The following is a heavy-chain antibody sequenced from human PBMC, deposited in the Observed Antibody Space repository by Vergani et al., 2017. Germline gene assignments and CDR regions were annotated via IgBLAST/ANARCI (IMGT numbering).Heavy chain of an antibody. J-gene: IGHJ4*02. CDR2: TRYDGIVE. CDR1: GFTFTNYG. CDR3: ATAGAAYCRGASCYDFFEY. Sequence: VPLVESGGGVVQPGGSLRLSCAASGFTFTNYGMHWVRPAPGKGLEWVAFTRYDGIVEYYGDSVRGRFTISRDNSKNTLYLQMNRLRPEDTAVYYCATAGAAYCRGASCYDFFEYWGQGTLVTVAS. V-gene: IGHV3-30*02. D-gene: IGHD2-15*01.